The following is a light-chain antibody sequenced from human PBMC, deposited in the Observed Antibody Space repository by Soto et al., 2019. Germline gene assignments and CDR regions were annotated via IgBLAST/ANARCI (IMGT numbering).Light chain of an antibody. Sequence: DIQMTQSPSSLSASVGDRVTITCKASHDIKKSLNWYQEKPGKAPKLLIYDASNLQTGAPSRFSGSGSGTHFTFTISSLQPEDIATYYCQRYDSLPPTFGQGTRLDIK. V-gene: IGKV1-33*01. J-gene: IGKJ5*01. CDR2: DAS. CDR3: QRYDSLPPT. CDR1: HDIKKS.